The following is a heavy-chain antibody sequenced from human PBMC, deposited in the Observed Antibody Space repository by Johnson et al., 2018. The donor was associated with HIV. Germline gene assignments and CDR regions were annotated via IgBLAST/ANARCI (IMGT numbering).Heavy chain of an antibody. Sequence: VQLVESGGGLVQPGGSLRLSCAASGFTFSRYAMNWVRQAPGKGLEWVSSVTGSGGTSYSADSVKGRFTISRDNSKNTLYLQMNSLRAEDTAVYFCARGVKQQLSVVDAFDIWGQGTMVIVSS. CDR3: ARGVKQQLSVVDAFDI. CDR2: VTGSGGTS. D-gene: IGHD1-1*01. V-gene: IGHV3-23*04. CDR1: GFTFSRYA. J-gene: IGHJ3*02.